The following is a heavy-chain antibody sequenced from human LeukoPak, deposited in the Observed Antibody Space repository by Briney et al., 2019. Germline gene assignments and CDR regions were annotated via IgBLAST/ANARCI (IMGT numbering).Heavy chain of an antibody. CDR2: ISSSSSYI. CDR1: GFTFSSYS. CDR3: AKDDSSGYYNDAFDI. D-gene: IGHD3-22*01. Sequence: GGSLRLSCAASGFTFSSYSMNWVRQAPGKGLEWVSSISSSSSYIYYADSVKGRFTISRDNAKNSLYLQMNSLRAEDTAVYYCAKDDSSGYYNDAFDIWGQGTMVTVSS. J-gene: IGHJ3*02. V-gene: IGHV3-21*01.